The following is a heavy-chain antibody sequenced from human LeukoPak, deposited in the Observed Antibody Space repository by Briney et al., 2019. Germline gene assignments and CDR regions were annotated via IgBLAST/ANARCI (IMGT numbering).Heavy chain of an antibody. V-gene: IGHV3-9*01. J-gene: IGHJ5*02. CDR3: AKGSGSGSSGFDP. CDR1: GFTFDDYA. Sequence: PGGSLRLSCAASGFTFDDYAMHWVRQAPGKGLEWVSGISWNSGSIGYADSVKGRFTISRDNAKNSLYRQMNSLRAEDTALYYCAKGSGSGSSGFDPWGQGTLVTVSS. CDR2: ISWNSGSI. D-gene: IGHD3-10*01.